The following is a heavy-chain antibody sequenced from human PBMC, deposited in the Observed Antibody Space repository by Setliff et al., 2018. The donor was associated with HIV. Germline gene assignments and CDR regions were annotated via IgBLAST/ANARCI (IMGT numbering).Heavy chain of an antibody. CDR3: ARDLNSGDYPHWFDP. V-gene: IGHV1-3*04. D-gene: IGHD4-17*01. CDR1: GYTFTRNA. Sequence: ASVKVSCKASGYTFTRNAMHWVRQAPGQRLEWMGWINTVNGNTKYSQKFQGRVTITRDTSASTVYMVLSSLRSGDTAVYYCARDLNSGDYPHWFDPWGQGTLVTVSS. J-gene: IGHJ5*02. CDR2: INTVNGNT.